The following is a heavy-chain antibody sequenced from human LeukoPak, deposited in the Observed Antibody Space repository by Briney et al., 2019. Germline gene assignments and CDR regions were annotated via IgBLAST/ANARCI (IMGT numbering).Heavy chain of an antibody. V-gene: IGHV3-30*04. D-gene: IGHD3-22*01. Sequence: PGGSLRLSCAASGFTFSSYAMHWVRQAPGKGLEWVAVISYDGSNKYYADSVKGRFTISRDNSKNTLYLQMNSLRAEDTAVYYCARGYFYDSSAEGAFDIWGQGTMVTVSS. CDR1: GFTFSSYA. J-gene: IGHJ3*02. CDR3: ARGYFYDSSAEGAFDI. CDR2: ISYDGSNK.